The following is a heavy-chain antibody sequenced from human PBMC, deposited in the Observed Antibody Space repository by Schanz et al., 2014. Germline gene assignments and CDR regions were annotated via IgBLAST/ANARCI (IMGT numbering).Heavy chain of an antibody. CDR3: ATWSGTRLFHN. CDR2: VNHGGYT. D-gene: IGHD1-7*01. Sequence: QVQLQQWGAGLLKPSETLSLTCSFSGGSFSGYWWTWVRQSPGKGLEWIGEVNHGGYTNYNPSLKRRVTISVDIPKKHFPLGLGSVTDADTAAYYCATWSGTRLFHNWGQGTLVTVSS. V-gene: IGHV4-34*01. CDR1: GGSFSGYW. J-gene: IGHJ4*02.